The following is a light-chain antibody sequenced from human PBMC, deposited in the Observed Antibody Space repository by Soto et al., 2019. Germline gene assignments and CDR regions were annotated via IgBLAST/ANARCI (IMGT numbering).Light chain of an antibody. Sequence: QSALTRPPSASGAAGQGVTISCTGTSSDVGGYNYVSWYQQHPGKAPKLMIYEVFKRPSGVPDRFSGSKSGNTASLTVSGLQAEDGADYYCSSYAGSNNFDVFGTGTKVTVL. J-gene: IGLJ1*01. CDR2: EVF. V-gene: IGLV2-8*01. CDR1: SSDVGGYNY. CDR3: SSYAGSNNFDV.